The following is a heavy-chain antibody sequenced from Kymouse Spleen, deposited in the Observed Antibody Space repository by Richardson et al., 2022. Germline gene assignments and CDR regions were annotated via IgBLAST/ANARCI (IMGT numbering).Heavy chain of an antibody. D-gene: IGHD4-11,IGHD4-11*01. V-gene: IGHV3-66*03. J-gene: IGHJ5*02. CDR3: ARVHDYSNFNWFDP. CDR1: GFTVSSNY. Sequence: EVQLVESGGGLIQPGGSLRLSCAASGFTVSSNYMSWVRQAPGKGLEWVSVIYSCGSTYYADSVKGRFTISRDNSKNTLYLQMNSLRAEDTAVYYCARVHDYSNFNWFDPWGQGTLVTVSS. CDR2: IYSCGST.